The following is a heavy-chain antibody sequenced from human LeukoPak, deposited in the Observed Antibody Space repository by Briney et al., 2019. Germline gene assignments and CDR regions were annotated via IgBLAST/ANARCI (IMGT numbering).Heavy chain of an antibody. CDR1: GFTFSSYA. CDR2: ISYDGSNK. D-gene: IGHD2-15*01. V-gene: IGHV3-30-3*01. Sequence: GGSLRLSCAASGFTFSSYAMHWVRQAPGKGLEWVTVISYDGSNKYYADSVKGRFTISRDNSKNTLYLQMNSLRADDTAVYYCAKSVVVITFRFDDWGQGALVTVSS. J-gene: IGHJ4*02. CDR3: AKSVVVITFRFDD.